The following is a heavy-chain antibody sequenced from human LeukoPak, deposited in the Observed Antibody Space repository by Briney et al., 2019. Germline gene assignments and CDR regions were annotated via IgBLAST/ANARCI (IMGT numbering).Heavy chain of an antibody. CDR1: GGSFSGYY. Sequence: SETLSLTCAVYGGSFSGYYWSWIRQPPGKGLEWIGEINHSGSTNYDPSLKSRVTISVDTSKNQFSLKLSSVTAADTAVYYCARGGGSGWYLWFDPWGQGTLVTVSS. V-gene: IGHV4-34*01. J-gene: IGHJ5*02. CDR2: INHSGST. CDR3: ARGGGSGWYLWFDP. D-gene: IGHD6-19*01.